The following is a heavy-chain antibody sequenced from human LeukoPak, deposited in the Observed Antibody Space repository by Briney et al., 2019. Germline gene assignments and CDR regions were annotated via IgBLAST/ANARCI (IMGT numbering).Heavy chain of an antibody. V-gene: IGHV4-39*01. Sequence: PSETLSLTCTVSGGSISSSTYSWGWIRQPPGKGLEWIGTIYYSGSTNYNPSLKSRVTMSVDTSKNQFSLKLSSVTAADTAVYYCARLSPLHDYGDYSPKYYFDYWGQGTLVTVSS. CDR3: ARLSPLHDYGDYSPKYYFDY. CDR2: IYYSGST. J-gene: IGHJ4*02. CDR1: GGSISSSTYS. D-gene: IGHD4-17*01.